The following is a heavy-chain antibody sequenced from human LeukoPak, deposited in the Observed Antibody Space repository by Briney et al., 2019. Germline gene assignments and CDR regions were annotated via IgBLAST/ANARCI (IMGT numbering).Heavy chain of an antibody. CDR3: ARNCGGDCDWFDP. Sequence: GASVKVSCKASGYTFINYGINWVRQAPGQGLEWMGWISAYNGNTNCAQKLQDRVTMTTDTSTSTAYMELRGLRSDDTAVYYCARNCGGDCDWFDPWGQGALVTVSS. CDR1: GYTFINYG. D-gene: IGHD2-21*01. J-gene: IGHJ5*02. V-gene: IGHV1-18*01. CDR2: ISAYNGNT.